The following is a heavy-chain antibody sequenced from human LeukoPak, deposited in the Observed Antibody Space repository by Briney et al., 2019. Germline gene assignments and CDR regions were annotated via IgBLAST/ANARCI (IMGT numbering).Heavy chain of an antibody. CDR3: GRIVINASNGMDV. Sequence: PGGSLRLSCAASGFKFSDHYIDWVRQAPGKGLEWVGRSRNKASSYTTEYAASVEGRFTISRDVSESSLYLQMNSLRTEDTAVYYCGRIVINASNGMDVWGQGTTVTVSS. V-gene: IGHV3-72*01. CDR1: GFKFSDHY. D-gene: IGHD2-21*01. CDR2: SRNKASSYTT. J-gene: IGHJ6*02.